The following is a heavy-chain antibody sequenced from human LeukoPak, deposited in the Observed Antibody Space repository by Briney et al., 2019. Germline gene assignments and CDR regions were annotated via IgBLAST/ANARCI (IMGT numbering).Heavy chain of an antibody. CDR2: INTDGSRT. CDR1: GFTFSSYW. CDR3: ARVRSGSYNWFDP. D-gene: IGHD1-26*01. J-gene: IGHJ5*02. Sequence: GESLRLSCAASGFTFSSYWMHWVRQAPGKGLVWVSSINTDGSRTSYADSMQGRFTISRDNAKNTLYLQMNSLRVEDTAVYYCARVRSGSYNWFDPWGQGTLVTVSS. V-gene: IGHV3-74*01.